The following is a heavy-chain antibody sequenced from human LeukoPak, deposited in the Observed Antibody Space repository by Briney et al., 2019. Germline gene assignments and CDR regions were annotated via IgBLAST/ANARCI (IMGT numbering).Heavy chain of an antibody. D-gene: IGHD6-13*01. CDR2: FNPNSGGT. V-gene: IGHV1-2*02. CDR3: ARGGGNSWFDY. CDR1: GYTFTAHY. Sequence: ASVKVSCKASGYTFTAHYFHWVRQAPGQGLEWMGWFNPNSGGTKYAEKFQGRITMTRDTSISTAYMELSSLTSDDTAVYYCARGGGNSWFDYWGRGTLLTVSS. J-gene: IGHJ4*02.